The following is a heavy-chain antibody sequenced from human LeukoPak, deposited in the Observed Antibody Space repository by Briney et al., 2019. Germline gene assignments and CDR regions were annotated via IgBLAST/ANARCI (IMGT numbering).Heavy chain of an antibody. J-gene: IGHJ4*02. CDR1: GFTFSSYA. Sequence: GGSLRLSCAASGFTFSSYAMNWVRQAPGKGLEWVSSISESGDTTDYADSVKGRFTISRDNSKNTLYLQMNSLRAEDTAVYYCAKDFPYYDILTGYYTQYYFDYWGQGTLVTVSS. CDR2: ISESGDTT. V-gene: IGHV3-23*01. D-gene: IGHD3-9*01. CDR3: AKDFPYYDILTGYYTQYYFDY.